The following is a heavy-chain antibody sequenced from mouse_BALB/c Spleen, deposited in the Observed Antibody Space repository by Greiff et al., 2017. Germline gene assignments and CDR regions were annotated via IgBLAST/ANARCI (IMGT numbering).Heavy chain of an antibody. CDR2: ISYSGST. CDR1: GYSITSDYA. V-gene: IGHV3-2*02. CDR3: ARSSDGNYGYFEG. J-gene: IGHJ1*01. Sequence: EVKLVESGPGLVKPSQSLSLTCTVTGYSITSDYAWNWIRQFPGNKLEWMGYISYSGSTSYNPSLKSRISITRDTSKNQFFLQLNSVTTEDTATYYCARSSDGNYGYFEGWGAGTTVTVSS. D-gene: IGHD2-1*01.